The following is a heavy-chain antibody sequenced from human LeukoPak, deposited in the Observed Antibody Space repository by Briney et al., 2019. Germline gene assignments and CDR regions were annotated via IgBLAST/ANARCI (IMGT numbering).Heavy chain of an antibody. Sequence: GGSLRLSCAVSGFTFSSYSMNWVRQAPGKGLEWVSSISSSSYIYYADSVKGRFTISRDNAKNSLYLQMNSLTAEDTAVYYCARVDFWSGHYYFDYWGQGTLVTVSS. D-gene: IGHD3-3*01. V-gene: IGHV3-21*04. CDR1: GFTFSSYS. J-gene: IGHJ4*02. CDR3: ARVDFWSGHYYFDY. CDR2: ISSSSYI.